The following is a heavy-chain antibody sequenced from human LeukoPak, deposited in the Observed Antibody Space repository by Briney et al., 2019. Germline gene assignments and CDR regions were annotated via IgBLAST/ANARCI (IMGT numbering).Heavy chain of an antibody. V-gene: IGHV4-38-2*01. Sequence: SETLSLTCAVSGYSISSGYYWGWIRQPPGKGLEWIGSIYHSGSTYYNPSLKRRVTISVDTSKNQFSLKLSSVTAADTAVYYCARLGYYDSSGYYPRSYFDYWGQGTLVTVSS. CDR2: IYHSGST. D-gene: IGHD3-22*01. CDR1: GYSISSGYY. CDR3: ARLGYYDSSGYYPRSYFDY. J-gene: IGHJ4*02.